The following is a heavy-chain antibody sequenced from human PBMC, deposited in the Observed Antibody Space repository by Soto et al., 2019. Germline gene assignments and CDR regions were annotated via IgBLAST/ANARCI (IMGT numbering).Heavy chain of an antibody. D-gene: IGHD5-12*01. CDR1: GYTFTSYD. V-gene: IGHV1-8*01. CDR3: ARTEVATIFCYYYGMDV. CDR2: MNPNSGNT. J-gene: IGHJ6*02. Sequence: ASVKVSCKASGYTFTSYDINWVRQATGQGLEWMGWMNPNSGNTGYAQKFQGRVTMTRNTSISTAYMELSSLRSEDTAVYYCARTEVATIFCYYYGMDVWGQGTTVTVSS.